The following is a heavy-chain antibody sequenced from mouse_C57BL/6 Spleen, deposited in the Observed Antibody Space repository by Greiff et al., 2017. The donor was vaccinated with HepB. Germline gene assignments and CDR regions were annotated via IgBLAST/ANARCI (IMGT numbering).Heavy chain of an antibody. CDR3: AREGYYGSSYGFDV. Sequence: EVKLQESGGGLVKPGGSLKLSCAASGFTFSDYGMHWVRQAPEKGLEWVAYISSGSSTIYYADTVKGRFTISRDNAKNTLFLQMTSLRSEDTAMYYCAREGYYGSSYGFDVWGTGTTVTVSS. CDR2: ISSGSSTI. D-gene: IGHD1-1*01. J-gene: IGHJ1*03. CDR1: GFTFSDYG. V-gene: IGHV5-17*01.